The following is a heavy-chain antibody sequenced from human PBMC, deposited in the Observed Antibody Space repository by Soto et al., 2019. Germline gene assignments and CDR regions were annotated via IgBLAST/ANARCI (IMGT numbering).Heavy chain of an antibody. CDR1: GFTFSSFA. Sequence: GSLRLSCAASGFTFSSFAMNWVRQAPGKGLEWVSAISGSGGSTYYADSVKGRFTISRDNSKNTLYLQMSGLKVEDTAVYYCAKPEIILSWGNGPDYWGQGTLVTVSS. CDR3: AKPEIILSWGNGPDY. D-gene: IGHD3-16*01. CDR2: ISGSGGST. J-gene: IGHJ4*02. V-gene: IGHV3-23*01.